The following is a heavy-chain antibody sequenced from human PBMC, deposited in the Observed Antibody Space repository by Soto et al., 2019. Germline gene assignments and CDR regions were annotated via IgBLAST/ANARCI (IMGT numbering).Heavy chain of an antibody. CDR1: GLTFSSFA. CDR3: TTSRRAVTSLY. Sequence: EVQLVESGGGFVQPGGSLRLSCAASGLTFSSFAMNWVRQAPGKGLEWVSYISTGGSPIYYADSVKGRFTISSDNARNSLYLQMNSLGAEDAAVYYCTTSRRAVTSLYWGQGTLVTVSS. D-gene: IGHD4-17*01. CDR2: ISTGGSPI. V-gene: IGHV3-48*01. J-gene: IGHJ4*02.